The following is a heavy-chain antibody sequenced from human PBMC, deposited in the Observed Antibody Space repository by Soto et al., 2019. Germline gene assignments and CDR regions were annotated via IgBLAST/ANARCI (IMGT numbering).Heavy chain of an antibody. Sequence: SVKVSCKASGGTFSSYAISWVRQAPGQGLEWMGGIIPIFGTANYAQKFQGRVTITADESTSTAYMELSSLGSEDTAVYYCASLTLAYCGGDCLDYWGQGTLVTVSS. CDR1: GGTFSSYA. CDR2: IIPIFGTA. V-gene: IGHV1-69*13. D-gene: IGHD2-21*01. J-gene: IGHJ4*02. CDR3: ASLTLAYCGGDCLDY.